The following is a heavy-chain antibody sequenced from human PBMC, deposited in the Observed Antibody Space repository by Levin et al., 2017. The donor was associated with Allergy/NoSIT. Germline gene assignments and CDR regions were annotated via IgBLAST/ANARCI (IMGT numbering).Heavy chain of an antibody. CDR3: ARDLCSGASNDI. V-gene: IGHV3-21*06. CDR1: GFTFSNYG. CDR2: ISMSSMYI. Sequence: GGSLRLSCAASGFTFSNYGVNWVRQAPGKGLEWVAFISMSSMYIYYADSVKGRFIISRDDAKNSLYLHMNSLRAEDSAIYYCARDLCSGASNDIWGQGTMVTVSS. J-gene: IGHJ3*02. D-gene: IGHD2-15*01.